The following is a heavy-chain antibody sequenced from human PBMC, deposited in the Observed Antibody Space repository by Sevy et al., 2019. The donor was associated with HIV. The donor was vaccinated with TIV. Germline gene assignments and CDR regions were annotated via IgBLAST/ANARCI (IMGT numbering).Heavy chain of an antibody. J-gene: IGHJ4*02. V-gene: IGHV3-33*01. D-gene: IGHD1-26*01. CDR1: GFIFSYYG. CDR2: IWYDGSNT. CDR3: ARDPHEIMLSGSYYLY. Sequence: GGSLRLSCAASGFIFSYYGMHWVRQAPGKGLEWVAVIWYDGSNTIYADSVKGRFTISRDNSKNIPYLQMNSLRDEDTAVYYCARDPHEIMLSGSYYLYWGQGTRVTVSS.